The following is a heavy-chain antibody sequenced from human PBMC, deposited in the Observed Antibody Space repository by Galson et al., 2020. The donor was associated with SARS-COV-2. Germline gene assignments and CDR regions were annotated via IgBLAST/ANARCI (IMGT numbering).Heavy chain of an antibody. Sequence: SETLSLFCTVSGGSITNSPYYWGWIRQPPGRDFEWIGSIYYTGTTYYNPSLKSRVTLSGDKSKNQFSVKLTSVTAADTAVYYCARHGRIGRWLAFDNWGQGTLVVVSS. V-gene: IGHV4-39*01. CDR2: IYYTGTT. D-gene: IGHD6-19*01. CDR3: ARHGRIGRWLAFDN. CDR1: GGSITNSPYY. J-gene: IGHJ4*02.